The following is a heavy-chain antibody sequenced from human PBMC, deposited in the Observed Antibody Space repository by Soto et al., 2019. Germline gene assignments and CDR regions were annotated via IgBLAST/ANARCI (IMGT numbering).Heavy chain of an antibody. V-gene: IGHV3-48*02. CDR2: ISSSSNTI. CDR3: ARGTHYSDNSGFYYGDY. D-gene: IGHD3-22*01. Sequence: EVQLVESGGGLMQPGGSLRLSCAASGFSFSPYSMHWVRQAPGKGLEWISYISSSSNTIYYADSVKGRFTISRDNAENSLFLQMNSLRDEDTAVYYCARGTHYSDNSGFYYGDYWGQGTLVTVSS. CDR1: GFSFSPYS. J-gene: IGHJ4*02.